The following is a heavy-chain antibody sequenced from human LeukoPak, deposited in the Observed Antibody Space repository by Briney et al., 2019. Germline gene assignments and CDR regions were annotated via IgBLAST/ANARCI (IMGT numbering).Heavy chain of an antibody. CDR1: GGSISSYY. CDR3: GRGYCSGGTCYRTFFDY. J-gene: IGHJ4*02. Sequence: SETLSLTCTVSGGSISSYYWSWIRQPPGKGLEWIGYIYYSGSTNYNSSLKSRVTMSVDTSKNQFSLKLSSATAADTAVYYCGRGYCSGGTCYRTFFDYWGQGTLVTVSS. V-gene: IGHV4-59*01. CDR2: IYYSGST. D-gene: IGHD2-15*01.